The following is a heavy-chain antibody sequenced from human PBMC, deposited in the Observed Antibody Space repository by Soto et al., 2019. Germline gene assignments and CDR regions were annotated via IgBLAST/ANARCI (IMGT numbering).Heavy chain of an antibody. CDR2: IDPSDSQT. CDR1: GYSFAGYW. CDR3: ARLLYSSGCVDV. V-gene: IGHV5-10-1*01. D-gene: IGHD6-19*01. Sequence: GESLKISCKGSGYSFAGYWITWVRQKPGKGLEWMGRIDPSDSQTYYSPSFRGHVTISVTKSITTVFLQWSSLRASDTAMYYCARLLYSSGCVDVWGQGTTVTVSS. J-gene: IGHJ6*02.